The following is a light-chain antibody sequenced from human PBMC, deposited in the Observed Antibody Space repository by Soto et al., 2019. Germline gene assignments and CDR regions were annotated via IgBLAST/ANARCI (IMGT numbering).Light chain of an antibody. J-gene: IGKJ2*01. CDR3: QERGNWPPYT. V-gene: IGKV3-11*01. CDR1: ETVGSNY. CDR2: DAS. Sequence: EVVLTQSPGTLSLSPGERATLSCRASETVGSNYLAWYQQQPGQAPRLLIYDASNRATGIPARFSGSGSGTDFTLTISSLEPEDFAVYYCQERGNWPPYTFGQGTKLEIK.